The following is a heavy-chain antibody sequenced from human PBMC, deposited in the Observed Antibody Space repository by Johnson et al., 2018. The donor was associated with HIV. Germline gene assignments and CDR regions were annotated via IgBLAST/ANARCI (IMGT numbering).Heavy chain of an antibody. CDR2: ISWNSGNI. D-gene: IGHD2-8*01. CDR3: AKDIWQYMYGAFDI. CDR1: GFTFDDYV. J-gene: IGHJ3*02. Sequence: VQLVESGGGLVQPGRSLRLSCAASGFTFDDYVMHWVRQAPGMGLEWVSGISWNSGNIDYADSVKGRFTISRDNAKNSLYLQMNSLRAEDTALYYCAKDIWQYMYGAFDIWGQGTMVTVSS. V-gene: IGHV3-9*01.